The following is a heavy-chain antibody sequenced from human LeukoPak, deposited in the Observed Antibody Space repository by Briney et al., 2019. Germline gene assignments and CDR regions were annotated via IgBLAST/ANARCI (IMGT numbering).Heavy chain of an antibody. CDR1: GFTFSTYA. CDR2: IPYDGSNK. J-gene: IGHJ4*02. CDR3: AVRGVVSSDY. Sequence: AGGSLRLSCAASGFTFSTYAMHWVRQAPGKGLEWVAVIPYDGSNKYYADSVKGRFTISRENSKNRLYLQMNSLRAEDTAVYYCAVRGVVSSDYWGQGTLVTVSS. V-gene: IGHV3-30*04. D-gene: IGHD3-10*01.